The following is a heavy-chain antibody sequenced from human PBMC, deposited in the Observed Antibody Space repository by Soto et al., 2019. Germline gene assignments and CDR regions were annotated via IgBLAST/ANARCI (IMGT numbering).Heavy chain of an antibody. V-gene: IGHV3-53*01. CDR3: ARLDSVRGSSWYRYFDY. D-gene: IGHD6-13*01. Sequence: GGSLRLSCAASGFTVSSNYMSWVRQAPGKGLEWVSVIYSGGSTYYADSVKGRFTISRDNSKNTLYLQMNSLRAEDTAVYYCARLDSVRGSSWYRYFDYWGQGTLVTVSS. CDR1: GFTVSSNY. CDR2: IYSGGST. J-gene: IGHJ4*02.